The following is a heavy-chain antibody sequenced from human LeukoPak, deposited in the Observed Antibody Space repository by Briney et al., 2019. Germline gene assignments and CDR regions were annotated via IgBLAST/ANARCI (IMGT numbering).Heavy chain of an antibody. CDR3: ARHRRVGSSLDYYGMDV. CDR2: IYYSGST. V-gene: IGHV4-39*01. Sequence: PSETLSLTCTVSGGSISSSSYYWGWIRQPPGKGLEWIGSIYYSGSTYYNPSLKSRVTISVDTSKNQFSLKLSSVTAADTAVYYCARHRRVGSSLDYYGMDVWGQGTTVTVSS. J-gene: IGHJ6*02. CDR1: GGSISSSSYY. D-gene: IGHD6-13*01.